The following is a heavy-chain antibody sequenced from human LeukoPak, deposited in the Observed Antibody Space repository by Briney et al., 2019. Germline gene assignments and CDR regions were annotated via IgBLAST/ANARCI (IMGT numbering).Heavy chain of an antibody. D-gene: IGHD3-10*01. J-gene: IGHJ4*02. CDR1: GFTFSSYE. V-gene: IGHV3-48*03. CDR2: ISSSGSTI. CDR3: ARERLLWFGELFKYFDY. Sequence: PGGSLRLSCAASGFTFSSYEMNWVRQAPGKGLEWVSYISSSGSTIHYADSVKGRFTISRDNAKNSLYLQMNSLRAEDTAVYYCARERLLWFGELFKYFDYWGQGTPVSVSS.